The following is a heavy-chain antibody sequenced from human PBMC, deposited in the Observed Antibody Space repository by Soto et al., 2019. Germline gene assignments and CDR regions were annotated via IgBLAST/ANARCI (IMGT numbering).Heavy chain of an antibody. D-gene: IGHD1-1*01. V-gene: IGHV3-30*18. Sequence: QVQLVESGGGVVQPGRSLRLSCAASGFSFSSYGMHWVRQAHGKGLEWVAMMSYDGTDEDYADSVKGRLTISRDNSKNAVYLQMYRLRAEDTAVYYCAKQESGWNDHFDYWGQGTLVTVSS. CDR2: MSYDGTDE. CDR1: GFSFSSYG. J-gene: IGHJ4*02. CDR3: AKQESGWNDHFDY.